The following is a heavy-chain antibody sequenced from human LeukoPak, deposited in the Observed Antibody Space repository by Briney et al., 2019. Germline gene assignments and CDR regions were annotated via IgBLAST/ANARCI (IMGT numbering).Heavy chain of an antibody. V-gene: IGHV4-38-2*02. CDR3: ARGGDILTGYLDY. CDR2: IYHSGST. CDR1: GYSISSGYY. Sequence: SETLSLTCTVSGYSISSGYYWGWIRQPPGKGLEWIGSIYHSGSTYYNPSLKSGVTISVDTSKNQFSLKLSSVTAADTAVYYCARGGDILTGYLDYWGQGTLVTVSS. J-gene: IGHJ4*02. D-gene: IGHD3-9*01.